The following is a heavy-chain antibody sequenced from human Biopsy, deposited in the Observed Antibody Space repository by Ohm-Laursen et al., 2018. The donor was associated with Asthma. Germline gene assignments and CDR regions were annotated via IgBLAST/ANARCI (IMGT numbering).Heavy chain of an antibody. CDR2: IYYSGST. CDR3: VSPPGY. CDR1: GGSTSSSSYY. J-gene: IGHJ4*02. V-gene: IGHV4-39*01. Sequence: SDTLSLTCTVSGGSTSSSSYYWGWIRRPPGKGLEFIGTIYYSGSTYYNPSLKSRVTLSVDASKNQFSLKLTSVTAADTAVYYCVSPPGYWGQGTRVTVSS.